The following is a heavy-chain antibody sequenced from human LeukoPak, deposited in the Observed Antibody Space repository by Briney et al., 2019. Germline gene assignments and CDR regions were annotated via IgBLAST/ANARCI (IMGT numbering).Heavy chain of an antibody. V-gene: IGHV1-69-2*01. CDR1: GYTFTDYY. D-gene: IGHD4-23*01. J-gene: IGHJ4*02. Sequence: ASVKVSCKVSGYTFTDYYMHWLQQAPGKGLEWMGLVDPEDGETIYAEKFQGRVTITAVTSTHTAYMELSSLRSEDTAVYYCATAVATTEIDYWGQGTLVTVSS. CDR2: VDPEDGET. CDR3: ATAVATTEIDY.